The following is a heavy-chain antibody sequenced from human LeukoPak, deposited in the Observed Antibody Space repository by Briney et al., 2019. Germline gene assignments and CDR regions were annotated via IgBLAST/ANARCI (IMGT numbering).Heavy chain of an antibody. J-gene: IGHJ4*02. V-gene: IGHV4-34*01. CDR1: GGSFSGYY. CDR3: ARELISWSIYY. Sequence: SETLSLTCAVYGGSFSGYYWSWIRQPPGKGLVWIGDINNSGSTNYHPSLKSRVTISVDTSKNQCSLKRSSVTAADTAVYYCARELISWSIYYWGQGTLVTVSS. D-gene: IGHD6-13*01. CDR2: INNSGST.